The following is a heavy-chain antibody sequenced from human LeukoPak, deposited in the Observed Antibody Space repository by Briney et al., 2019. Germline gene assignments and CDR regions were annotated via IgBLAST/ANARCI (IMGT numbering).Heavy chain of an antibody. CDR1: GYTFTVYY. V-gene: IGHV1-2*02. CDR2: INPNSGGT. Sequence: GASVNVSFKASGYTFTVYYMHWVRQAPGQGLEWMGWINPNSGGTNYAQKFQGRVTMNRDTSISTAYMELSRLRYDDTAVYYCARVNPEYSGYDWRLWGAFDIWGQGTMVTVSS. D-gene: IGHD5-12*01. CDR3: ARVNPEYSGYDWRLWGAFDI. J-gene: IGHJ3*02.